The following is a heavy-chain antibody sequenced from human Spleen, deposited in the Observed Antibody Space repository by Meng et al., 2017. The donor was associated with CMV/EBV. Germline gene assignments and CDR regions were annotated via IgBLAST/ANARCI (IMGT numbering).Heavy chain of an antibody. V-gene: IGHV3-53*01. D-gene: IGHD3-3*01. CDR1: GFTASSNY. Sequence: GESLKISCAASGFTASSNYMSWVRQAPGKGLEWVSVIYSGGSTYYADSVKGRFTISRDNSKNTLYLQMNSLRAEDTAVYYCARARYDFWSGYYHFDYWGQGTLVTVSS. CDR3: ARARYDFWSGYYHFDY. J-gene: IGHJ4*02. CDR2: IYSGGST.